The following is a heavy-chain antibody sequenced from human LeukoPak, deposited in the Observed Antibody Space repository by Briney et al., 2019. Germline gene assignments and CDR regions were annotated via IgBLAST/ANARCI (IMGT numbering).Heavy chain of an antibody. CDR1: GFTFSSYG. V-gene: IGHV3-33*01. CDR3: AGDDRIAVAGYLTSQYFQH. Sequence: GGSLRLSCAASGFTFSSYGMHWVRQAPGKGLEWVAVIWYDGSNKYYADSVKGRFTISRDNSKNTLYLQMNSLRAEDTAVYYCAGDDRIAVAGYLTSQYFQHWGQGTLVTVSS. J-gene: IGHJ1*01. CDR2: IWYDGSNK. D-gene: IGHD6-19*01.